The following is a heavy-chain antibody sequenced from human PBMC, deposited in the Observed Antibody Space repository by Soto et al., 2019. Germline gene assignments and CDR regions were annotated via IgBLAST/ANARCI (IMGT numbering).Heavy chain of an antibody. J-gene: IGHJ5*02. CDR2: ISYDGSNK. CDR3: ARDTARGWDP. Sequence: QVQLVESGGGVVQPGRSLRLSCAASGFTFSSYAMHWVRQAPGKGLEWVAVISYDGSNKYYADSVKGRFTISRDNYKNTLYLQMNSLRAEDKAGYYCARDTARGWDPWGQGTLVTVSS. D-gene: IGHD1-26*01. V-gene: IGHV3-30-3*01. CDR1: GFTFSSYA.